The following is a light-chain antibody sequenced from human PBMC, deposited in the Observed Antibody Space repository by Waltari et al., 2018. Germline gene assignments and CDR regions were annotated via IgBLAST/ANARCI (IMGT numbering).Light chain of an antibody. CDR3: AVWDDSLDGVV. CDR1: SSNIGKNS. V-gene: IGLV1-44*01. Sequence: QSVLTQPPSASGTPGQRVTISCSGSSSNIGKNSVNWYQQLPGTAPNLPHSANDHRPRGVPGRFSGSKSGSSASLAISGLQSEDEADYYCAVWDDSLDGVVFGGGTKLTVL. CDR2: AND. J-gene: IGLJ2*01.